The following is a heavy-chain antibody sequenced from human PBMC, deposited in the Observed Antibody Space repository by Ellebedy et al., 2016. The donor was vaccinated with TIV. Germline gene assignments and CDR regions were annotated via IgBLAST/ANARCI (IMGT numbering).Heavy chain of an antibody. CDR3: GYSYSYAFDI. CDR2: ISASGGST. Sequence: GGSLRLSCAASGFTFSSYAMSWVRQAPGKGLEWVSAISASGGSTYYADSVKGRFTVSRDNSNTLYLQMNSLRAEDTAVYYCGYSYSYAFDIWGQGTVVTVSS. J-gene: IGHJ3*02. CDR1: GFTFSSYA. V-gene: IGHV3-23*01. D-gene: IGHD5-18*01.